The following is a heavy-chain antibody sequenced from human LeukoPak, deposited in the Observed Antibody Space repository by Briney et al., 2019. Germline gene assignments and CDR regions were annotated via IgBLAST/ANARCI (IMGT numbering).Heavy chain of an antibody. CDR3: ARDSISGDNALDY. J-gene: IGHJ4*02. V-gene: IGHV3-21*01. D-gene: IGHD7-27*01. CDR2: ISSSSSYI. CDR1: GFTFSSYS. Sequence: GGSLRLSCAASGFTFSSYSMNWVRQAPGKGLEWVSSISSSSSYIYYADSVKGRFTISRDNAKNSLYLQMNSLRADDTAVYYCARDSISGDNALDYWGRGTLVSVSS.